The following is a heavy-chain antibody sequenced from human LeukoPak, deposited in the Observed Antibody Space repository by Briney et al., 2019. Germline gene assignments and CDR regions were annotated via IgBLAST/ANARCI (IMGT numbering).Heavy chain of an antibody. CDR3: ARTMVRGVIPYYYYGMDV. CDR2: IIPIFGTA. Sequence: SVKVSCKASGGTFSSYAISWVRQAPGHGLEWMGGIIPIFGTANYAQKFQGRVTITADESTSTAYMELSSLRSEDTAVYYCARTMVRGVIPYYYYGMDVWGQGTTVTVSS. D-gene: IGHD3-10*01. J-gene: IGHJ6*02. V-gene: IGHV1-69*13. CDR1: GGTFSSYA.